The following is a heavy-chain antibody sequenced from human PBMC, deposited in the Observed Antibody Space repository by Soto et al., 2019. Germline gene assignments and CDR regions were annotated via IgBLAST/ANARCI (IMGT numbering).Heavy chain of an antibody. V-gene: IGHV2-70*01. CDR1: GFSLSTSGMC. D-gene: IGHD3-10*01. CDR2: IDWDDDK. J-gene: IGHJ4*02. Sequence: SGPTLVNPTQTLTLTCTFSGFSLSTSGMCVSWIRQPPGKALEWLALIDWDDDKYYSTSLKTRLTISKDTSKNQVVLTMTNMDPVDTATYYCARSDYYGSGSYSCYFDYWGQGTLVTVSS. CDR3: ARSDYYGSGSYSCYFDY.